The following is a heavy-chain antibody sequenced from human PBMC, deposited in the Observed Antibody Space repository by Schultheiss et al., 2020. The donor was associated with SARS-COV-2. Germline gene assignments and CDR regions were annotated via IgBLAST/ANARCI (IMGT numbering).Heavy chain of an antibody. CDR3: ARGLRAWYFDL. J-gene: IGHJ2*01. D-gene: IGHD5-12*01. CDR2: IYYSGST. V-gene: IGHV4-61*05. CDR1: GGSISSSSYY. Sequence: SETLSLTCTVSGGSISSSSYYWGWIRQPPGKGLEWIGYIYYSGSTNYNPSLKSRVTISVDTSKNQFSLKLSSVTAADTAVYYCARGLRAWYFDLWGRGTLVTVSS.